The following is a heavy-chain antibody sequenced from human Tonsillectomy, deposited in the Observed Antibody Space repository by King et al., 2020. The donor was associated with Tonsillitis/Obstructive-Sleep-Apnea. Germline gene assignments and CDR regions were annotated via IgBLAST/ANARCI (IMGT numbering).Heavy chain of an antibody. CDR3: AGGVGGPAAFTWFDP. D-gene: IGHD2-2*01. Sequence: VQLVESGGGVVQPGRSLRLSCAASGFSFSNYAMHWVRQAPGKGLEWVAVLSYDETNKHYADSVKGRITISRDNSKNTLYLQMNSLRAEDTAVYFCAGGVGGPAAFTWFDPWGQGTLVTVSS. J-gene: IGHJ5*02. CDR1: GFSFSNYA. V-gene: IGHV3-30*04. CDR2: LSYDETNK.